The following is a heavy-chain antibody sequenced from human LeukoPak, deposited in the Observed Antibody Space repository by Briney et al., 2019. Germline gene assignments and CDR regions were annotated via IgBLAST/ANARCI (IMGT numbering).Heavy chain of an antibody. CDR2: ITRGGGST. D-gene: IGHD2-2*01. CDR3: TRDHPECRGTDCLLVDY. Sequence: GGSLSLYCEASGFTFSSYAMSWLRQAPGKGLEWVSTITRGGGSTYYAAAVKGQFTISRDNSKNTLYLQMNSLRAEDTAVFYCTRDHPECRGTDCLLVDYWGQGTLVAVSS. CDR1: GFTFSSYA. V-gene: IGHV3-23*01. J-gene: IGHJ4*02.